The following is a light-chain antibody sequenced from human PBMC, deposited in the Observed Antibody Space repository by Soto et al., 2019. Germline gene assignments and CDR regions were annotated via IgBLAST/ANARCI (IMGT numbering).Light chain of an antibody. J-gene: IGKJ5*01. CDR3: QHLNSWPPIT. V-gene: IGKV1-9*01. CDR1: QDISSY. CDR2: TAS. Sequence: DIPLTQSPSFLSASVGDTVTITCRASQDISSYLAWYQQKPRKAPKVLIHTASTLESGVPPRFSGSGSGTPFHLTTSNLQPEDFATFYCQHLNSWPPITFGQGTRLDIK.